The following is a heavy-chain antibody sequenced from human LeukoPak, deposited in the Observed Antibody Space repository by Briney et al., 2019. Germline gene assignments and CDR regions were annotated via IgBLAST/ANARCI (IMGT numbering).Heavy chain of an antibody. CDR1: GFTFDDYA. CDR3: AKDMEYSTSLAFDI. Sequence: GRSLRLSCAASGFTFDDYAMHWVRQAPGKGLEWVSGISWNSGSIGYADSVKGRFTISRDNAKNSLYLQMNSLRAEDMALYYCAKDMEYSTSLAFDIWGQGTLVTVSS. J-gene: IGHJ4*02. D-gene: IGHD6-6*01. CDR2: ISWNSGSI. V-gene: IGHV3-9*03.